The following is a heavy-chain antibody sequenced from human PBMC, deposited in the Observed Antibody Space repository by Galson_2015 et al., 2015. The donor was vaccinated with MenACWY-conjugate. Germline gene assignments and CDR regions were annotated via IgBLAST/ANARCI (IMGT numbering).Heavy chain of an antibody. Sequence: ALRLSCAASGFTFTTYGMHWVRQAPGKGLEWVALINHDGSNKNYADSVKGRLTISRDNSKNTVYLQMNSLRAEDTAVYYCARGPGSLVVISSFDYWGQGTLVTVYS. CDR3: ARGPGSLVVISSFDY. V-gene: IGHV3-33*01. CDR1: GFTFTTYG. J-gene: IGHJ4*02. CDR2: INHDGSNK. D-gene: IGHD3-22*01.